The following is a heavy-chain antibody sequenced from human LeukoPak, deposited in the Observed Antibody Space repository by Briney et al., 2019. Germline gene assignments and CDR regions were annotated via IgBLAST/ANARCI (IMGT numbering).Heavy chain of an antibody. Sequence: GRSLRLSCAASGFTFDDYGMSWVRQAPGKGLEWVSGINWNGGSTGYADSVKGRFTISRDNAKNSLYLQMNSLRAEDTALYYCARDITTVTPNLNSEYYYYYYMDVWGKGTTVTVSS. V-gene: IGHV3-20*04. CDR1: GFTFDDYG. CDR2: INWNGGST. J-gene: IGHJ6*03. D-gene: IGHD4-17*01. CDR3: ARDITTVTPNLNSEYYYYYYMDV.